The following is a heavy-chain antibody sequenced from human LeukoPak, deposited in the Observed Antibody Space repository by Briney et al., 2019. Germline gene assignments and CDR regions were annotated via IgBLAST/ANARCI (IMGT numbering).Heavy chain of an antibody. CDR2: IYHSGST. J-gene: IGHJ3*02. CDR3: ARDHGDYVAFDI. CDR1: GGSISSSNW. V-gene: IGHV4-4*02. D-gene: IGHD4-17*01. Sequence: PSETLSLTCAVSGGSISSSNWWSWVRQPPGKGLEWIGEIYHSGSTNYNPSLKSPVTISVDKSKNQFSLKLSSVTAADTAVYYCARDHGDYVAFDIWGQGTMVTVSS.